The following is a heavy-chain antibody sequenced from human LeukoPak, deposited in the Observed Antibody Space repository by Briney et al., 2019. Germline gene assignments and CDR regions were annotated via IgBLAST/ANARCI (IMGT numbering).Heavy chain of an antibody. CDR3: ARTSRGYSYGRYDY. CDR2: IYTSGST. J-gene: IGHJ4*02. Sequence: SETLSLTCTVSGGSISSYYWSWIRQPAGKGLEWIGRIYTSGSTNYNPSLKSRVTISVDTSKNQFSLKLSSVTAADTAVYYCARTSRGYSYGRYDYWGQGTLVTVSS. CDR1: GGSISSYY. V-gene: IGHV4-4*07. D-gene: IGHD5-18*01.